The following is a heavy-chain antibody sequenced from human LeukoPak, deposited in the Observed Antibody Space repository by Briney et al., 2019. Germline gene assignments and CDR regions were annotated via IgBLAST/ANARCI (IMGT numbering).Heavy chain of an antibody. CDR3: ASYYLEWLFGWAFDI. CDR1: GFPVSTKY. V-gene: IGHV3-66*02. Sequence: GGSLRLSCAASGFPVSTKYMSWVRQAPGKGLEWVSLIYSDGSTYYADSVKGRITISRDNSKNKLYLQMNSLRAEDTAVYYCASYYLEWLFGWAFDIWGQGTMVTVFS. J-gene: IGHJ3*02. D-gene: IGHD3-3*01. CDR2: IYSDGST.